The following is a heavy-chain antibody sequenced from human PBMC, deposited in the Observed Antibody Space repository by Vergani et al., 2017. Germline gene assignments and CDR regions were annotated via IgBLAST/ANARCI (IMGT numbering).Heavy chain of an antibody. CDR1: GVPIKSRYY. V-gene: IGHV4-4*07. CDR3: ARTEFXTYYCGQSFDLDY. Sequence: QVQLQESGPGLVKSSQTLALTCRVSGVPIKSRYYWTWVRQPAGKGIEWLGRVYFTGSTNYNPSLRSRLSLSIDTALNEFSLKLHSVSGGDTAMYFCARTEFXTYYCGQSFDLDYWGQGFPVTVSS. D-gene: IGHD3-10*01. CDR2: VYFTGST. J-gene: IGHJ4*02.